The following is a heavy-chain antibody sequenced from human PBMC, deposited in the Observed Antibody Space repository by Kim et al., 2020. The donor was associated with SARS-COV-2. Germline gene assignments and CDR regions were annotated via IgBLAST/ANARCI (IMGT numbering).Heavy chain of an antibody. CDR2: VDYSGAT. CDR3: ARTTVLTGGGFDS. J-gene: IGHJ3*02. D-gene: IGHD4-17*01. CDR1: GGSIQSHGLF. V-gene: IGHV4-39*07. Sequence: SETLSLTCAVSGGSIQSHGLFWGWIRQPPGKGLEWLGSVDYSGATYHTPSLKSRLTMSRDTSKNQFSLRLNSVTATDTAMYYWARTTVLTGGGFDSWRRG.